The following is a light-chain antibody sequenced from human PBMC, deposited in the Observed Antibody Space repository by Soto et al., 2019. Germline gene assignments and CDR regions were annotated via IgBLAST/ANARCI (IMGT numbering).Light chain of an antibody. Sequence: IQMTQSPSSLSASVGDRVTMTCRASQGIRKDLAWYQQKPGKAPKLLIYATSSLQSGVPSRFSGSGSGTEFTLTITSLQPDDFATYYCQHYNSYSGTFGQGTKVDIK. CDR2: ATS. V-gene: IGKV1-16*01. J-gene: IGKJ1*01. CDR3: QHYNSYSGT. CDR1: QGIRKD.